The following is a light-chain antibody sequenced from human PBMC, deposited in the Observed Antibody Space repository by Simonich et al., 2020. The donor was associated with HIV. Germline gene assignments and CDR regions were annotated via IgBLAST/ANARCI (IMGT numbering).Light chain of an antibody. CDR3: QSYDSSLSGWV. V-gene: IGLV1-40*01. J-gene: IGLJ3*02. Sequence: QSVLTQPPSASGTPGQRVTISCSGSSSNIGSNYVYWYQQLPGTAPKLLIYGNGNRPAGVPDRFAGSKSGTSASLAITGLQAEDEADYYCQSYDSSLSGWVFGGGTKLTVL. CDR1: SSNIGSNY. CDR2: GNG.